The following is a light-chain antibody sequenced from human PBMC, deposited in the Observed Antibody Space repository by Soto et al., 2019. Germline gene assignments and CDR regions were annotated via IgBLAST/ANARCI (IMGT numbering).Light chain of an antibody. CDR1: SSDVGGYNY. Sequence: QSALTQPASVSGSPGQSITISCTGTSSDVGGYNYVSWYQQHPGKAAKLMIYDVSNRPSGVSNRFSGSKSGNTASLPISGLQAEDEADYYCSSYTSSSTPYVVFGGGTKLTVL. CDR3: SSYTSSSTPYVV. V-gene: IGLV2-14*01. CDR2: DVS. J-gene: IGLJ2*01.